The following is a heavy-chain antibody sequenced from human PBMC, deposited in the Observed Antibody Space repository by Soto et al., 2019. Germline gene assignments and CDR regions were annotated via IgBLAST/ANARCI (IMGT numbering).Heavy chain of an antibody. V-gene: IGHV1-69*02. J-gene: IGHJ3*02. Sequence: ASVKVSCKASGGTFSSYTISWVRQAPGQGLEWMGRIIPILGIANYAQKFQGRVTITADKSTSTAYMELSSLRSEDTAVYYCARLYGDYKIAAFDIWGQGTMVTVSS. CDR2: IIPILGIA. D-gene: IGHD4-17*01. CDR1: GGTFSSYT. CDR3: ARLYGDYKIAAFDI.